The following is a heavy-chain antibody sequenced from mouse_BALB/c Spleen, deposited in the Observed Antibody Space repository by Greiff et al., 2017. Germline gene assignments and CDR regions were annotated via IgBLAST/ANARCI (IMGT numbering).Heavy chain of an antibody. Sequence: VQLVESGAELVKPGASVKLSCKTSGYTFTSYWIQWVKQRPGQGLGWIGEIFPGTGTTYYNEKFKGKATLTIDTSSSTAYMQLSSLTSEDSAVYFCARGGYYGSSSYAMDYWGQGTSVTVSP. CDR3: ARGGYYGSSSYAMDY. CDR1: GYTFTSYW. CDR2: IFPGTGTT. J-gene: IGHJ4*01. V-gene: IGHV1S132*01. D-gene: IGHD1-1*01.